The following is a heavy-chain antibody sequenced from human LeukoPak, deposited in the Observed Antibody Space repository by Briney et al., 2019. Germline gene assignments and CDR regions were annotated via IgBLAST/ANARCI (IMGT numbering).Heavy chain of an antibody. CDR1: GGSFSGYY. Sequence: SETLSLTCAVYGGSFSGYYWSWIRQPPGKGLEWIGEINHSGSTNYNPSLKSRVTISVDTSKNQFSLKLSSVTAADTAVYYCARRRFVVVPAAIKPKGYFDYWGQGTLVTVSS. J-gene: IGHJ4*02. CDR3: ARRRFVVVPAAIKPKGYFDY. V-gene: IGHV4-34*01. CDR2: INHSGST. D-gene: IGHD2-2*01.